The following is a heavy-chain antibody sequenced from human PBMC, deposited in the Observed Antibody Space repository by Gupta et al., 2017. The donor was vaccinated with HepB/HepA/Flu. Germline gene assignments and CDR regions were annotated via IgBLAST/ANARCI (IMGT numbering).Heavy chain of an antibody. V-gene: IGHV3-30*18. D-gene: IGHD3-10*01. CDR2: ISYDGSNK. J-gene: IGHJ6*02. Sequence: VRQAPGKGLEWVAVISYDGSNKYYADSVKGRVTIARDKSKNTLYLQMNSLRAEDTAVYYCAKDRSGSGSPNDYYYYGMDGWGQGTTVTVSS. CDR3: AKDRSGSGSPNDYYYYGMDG.